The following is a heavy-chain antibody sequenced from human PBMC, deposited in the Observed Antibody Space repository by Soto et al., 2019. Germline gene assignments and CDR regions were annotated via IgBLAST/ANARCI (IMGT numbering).Heavy chain of an antibody. D-gene: IGHD6-6*01. CDR1: GGSISSSNW. V-gene: IGHV4-4*02. J-gene: IGHJ6*02. CDR2: IYHSGST. CDR3: AREGSSSSVDYYYGMDV. Sequence: SETLSLTCAVSGGSISSSNWWSWVRQPPGKGLEWIGEIYHSGSTNYNPSLKSRVTISVDKSKNQFSLKLSSVTAADTAVYYCAREGSSSSVDYYYGMDVWGQGTTVTVSS.